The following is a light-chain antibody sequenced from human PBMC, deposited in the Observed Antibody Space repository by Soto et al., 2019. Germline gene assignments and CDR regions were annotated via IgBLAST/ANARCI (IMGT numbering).Light chain of an antibody. CDR3: QQFNSYPLLT. CDR2: DAS. V-gene: IGKV1-13*02. CDR1: QGISSA. Sequence: AIQLTQSPSSLSASVGDRVTITCRASQGISSALAWYQQKPGKAPKLLIYDASSLESGVQSRFSGSGSGTDFTLTISSLQPEDCATYYCQQFNSYPLLTFGGGTKVEIK. J-gene: IGKJ4*01.